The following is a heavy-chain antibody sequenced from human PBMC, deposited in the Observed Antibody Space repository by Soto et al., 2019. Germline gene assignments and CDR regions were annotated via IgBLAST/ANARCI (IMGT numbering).Heavy chain of an antibody. V-gene: IGHV1-18*01. J-gene: IGHJ6*01. D-gene: IGHD3-22*01. Sequence: GASVKVSCKACGYTFTNSGISWVRQAPGQGLEWMGWIGAYNGHTKYAQKLQGRVTMTTDTSTSTAYMELRSLKSDDTAVYYCAREDYYDSSGYIPVRYCFGMDVWGQGTTVTVSS. CDR1: GYTFTNSG. CDR3: AREDYYDSSGYIPVRYCFGMDV. CDR2: IGAYNGHT.